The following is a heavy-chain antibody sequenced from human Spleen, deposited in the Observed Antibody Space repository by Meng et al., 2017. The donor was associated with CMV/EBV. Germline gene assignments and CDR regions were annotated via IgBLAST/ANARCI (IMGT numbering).Heavy chain of an antibody. CDR1: GFTFSSHE. J-gene: IGHJ3*02. D-gene: IGHD2-2*01. CDR3: GRGGYCINTICYYLNAFDI. V-gene: IGHV3-48*03. CDR2: IGSSGNTI. Sequence: GESLKISCVASGFTFSSHEMNWVRQAPGKGLEWVSYIGSSGNTIYYADSVKGRFTISRDSATNSLYLQMNSLRAEDTAIYYCGRGGYCINTICYYLNAFDIWGQGTMVTVSS.